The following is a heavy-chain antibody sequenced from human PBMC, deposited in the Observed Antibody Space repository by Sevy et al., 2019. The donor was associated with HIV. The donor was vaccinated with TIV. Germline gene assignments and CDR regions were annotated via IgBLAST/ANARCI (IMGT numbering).Heavy chain of an antibody. D-gene: IGHD3-10*01. Sequence: SETLSLTYTVSGGSISSYYWSWIRQPPGKGLEWIGYIYYSGSTNYNPSLKSRVTISVDTSKNQFSLKLSSVTAADTAVYYWARGHVWFRWFDPWGQGTLVTVSS. J-gene: IGHJ5*02. CDR1: GGSISSYY. V-gene: IGHV4-59*01. CDR3: ARGHVWFRWFDP. CDR2: IYYSGST.